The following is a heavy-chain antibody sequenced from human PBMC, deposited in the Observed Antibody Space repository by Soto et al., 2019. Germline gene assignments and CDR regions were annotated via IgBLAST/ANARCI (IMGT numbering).Heavy chain of an antibody. CDR3: AAEDSSGSLAAGSFDY. V-gene: IGHV1-69*08. J-gene: IGHJ4*02. CDR2: ISTNIGTT. D-gene: IGHD3-22*01. Sequence: SVKVSCKASGGTFSSYTISWVRQAPGQGLEWMGRISTNIGTTNYAQKLQGRVTMTTYKSTSTAYMELSSLRSEDTAVYYCAAEDSSGSLAAGSFDYWGQGTLVTVSS. CDR1: GGTFSSYT.